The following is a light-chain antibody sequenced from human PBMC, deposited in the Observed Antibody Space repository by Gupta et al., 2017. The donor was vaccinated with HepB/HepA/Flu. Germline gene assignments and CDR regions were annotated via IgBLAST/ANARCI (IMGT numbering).Light chain of an antibody. CDR3: QHRNIWTPMWS. Sequence: IVLTQSPVTLSLSPGERARFSCRASQRVPSYIAWYQQKPGQAPRLLIYDASNRATGIPARFSGSGSGTDFTLTISSLEPEDFAVYYCQHRNIWTPMWSFGQGTKLEIK. J-gene: IGKJ2*04. CDR1: QRVPSY. CDR2: DAS. V-gene: IGKV3-11*01.